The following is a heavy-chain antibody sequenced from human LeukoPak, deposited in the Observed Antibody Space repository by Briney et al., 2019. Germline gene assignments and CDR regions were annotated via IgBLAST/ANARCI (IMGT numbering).Heavy chain of an antibody. J-gene: IGHJ4*02. D-gene: IGHD6-13*01. CDR3: AKDSSSWYGGVGYFDY. V-gene: IGHV3-11*01. Sequence: GGSLRLSCAASGFTFSDYYMSWIRQAPGKGLEWLSYISSSGTTIYYADSVKGRFTISRDNAKNSLYLQMNSLRAEDTAVYYCAKDSSSWYGGVGYFDYWGQGTLVTVSS. CDR1: GFTFSDYY. CDR2: ISSSGTTI.